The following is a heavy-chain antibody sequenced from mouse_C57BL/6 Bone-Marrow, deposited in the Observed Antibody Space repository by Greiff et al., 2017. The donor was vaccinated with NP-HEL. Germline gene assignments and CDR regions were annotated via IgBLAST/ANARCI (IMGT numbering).Heavy chain of an antibody. V-gene: IGHV1-75*01. J-gene: IGHJ3*01. CDR2: IFPGSGST. D-gene: IGHD3-2*02. Sequence: QVQLQQSGPELVKPGASVKISCKASGYTFTDYYINWVKQRPGQGLEWIGWIFPGSGSTYYNEKFKGKATLTVDKSSSTAYLLLSSLTSEDSAVYFCTRSQLRHRAWFAYWGKGTMVTVSA. CDR1: GYTFTDYY. CDR3: TRSQLRHRAWFAY.